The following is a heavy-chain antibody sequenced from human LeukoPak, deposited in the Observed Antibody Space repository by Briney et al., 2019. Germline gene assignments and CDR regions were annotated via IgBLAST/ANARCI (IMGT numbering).Heavy chain of an antibody. D-gene: IGHD1-1*01. J-gene: IGHJ3*02. V-gene: IGHV1-18*01. CDR2: ISAYNGNT. Sequence: ASVKVSCKASGYTFKSHAIHWVRQAPGQGLEWMGWISAYNGNTNYAQKLQGRVTMTTDTSTSTAYMELRSLRSDDTAVYYCARDVFPLAGTTSNAFDIWGQGTMVTVSS. CDR3: ARDVFPLAGTTSNAFDI. CDR1: GYTFKSHA.